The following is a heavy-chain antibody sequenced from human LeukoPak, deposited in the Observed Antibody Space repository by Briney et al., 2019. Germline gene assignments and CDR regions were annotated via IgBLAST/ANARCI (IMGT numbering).Heavy chain of an antibody. D-gene: IGHD5-12*01. V-gene: IGHV4-59*01. CDR2: IYYSGST. J-gene: IGHJ4*02. CDR3: ARLRGYRDY. CDR1: GGSISSYY. Sequence: SETLSLTCTVSGGSISSYYWSWIRQPPGKGLEWIGYIYYSGSTNYNPSLKSRVTISVDTSKNQFSLRLSSVTAADTAVYYCARLRGYRDYWGQGTLVTVSS.